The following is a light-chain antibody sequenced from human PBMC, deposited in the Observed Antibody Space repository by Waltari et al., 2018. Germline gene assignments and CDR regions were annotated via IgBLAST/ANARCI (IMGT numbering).Light chain of an antibody. CDR2: AAS. CDR1: QGIDTY. Sequence: DIQLTQSPSFLSASVGYRVTITCRASQGIDTYLAWYQQRPGKAPNLLIYAASTLQSGIPSRFRGSGSGTEFTLTISSLQPEDFATYYCLQLSSYPLTFGGGTKVEIK. CDR3: LQLSSYPLT. J-gene: IGKJ4*01. V-gene: IGKV1-9*01.